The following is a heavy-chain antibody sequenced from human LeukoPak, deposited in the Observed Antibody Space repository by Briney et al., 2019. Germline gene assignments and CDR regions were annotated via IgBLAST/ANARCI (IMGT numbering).Heavy chain of an antibody. CDR2: INPNSGGT. D-gene: IGHD6-6*01. CDR1: GYTFTGYY. J-gene: IGHJ3*02. V-gene: IGHV1-2*02. CDR3: ARADSSSSAFDAFDI. Sequence: ASVKVSCKASGYTFTGYYMHWVRQAPGQGLEWMGWINPNSGGTNYAQKFQGRVTMTRDTSISTAYMELSRLRSDDTAVYYCARADSSSSAFDAFDIWGQGTMVTVSS.